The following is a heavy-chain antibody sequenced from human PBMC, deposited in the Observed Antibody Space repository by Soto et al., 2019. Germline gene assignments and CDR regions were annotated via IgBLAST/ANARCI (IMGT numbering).Heavy chain of an antibody. V-gene: IGHV4-31*03. CDR2: IYYSGST. J-gene: IGHJ4*02. Sequence: SETLSLTCTVSGGSISSGGYYWSWIRQHPGKGLEWIGYIYYSGSTYYNPSLKSRVTISVDTSKNQFSLKLSSVTAADTAVYYCASSHFVVVPAAFDYWGQGTLVTVSS. CDR1: GGSISSGGYY. D-gene: IGHD2-2*01. CDR3: ASSHFVVVPAAFDY.